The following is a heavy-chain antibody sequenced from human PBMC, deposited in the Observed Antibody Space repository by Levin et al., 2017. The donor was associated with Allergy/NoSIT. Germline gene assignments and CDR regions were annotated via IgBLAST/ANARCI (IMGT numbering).Heavy chain of an antibody. CDR2: IYPGDSDT. D-gene: IGHD1-1*01. Sequence: GGSLRLSCQGSGYSFTSYWIGWVRQIPGKGLEWMGIIYPGDSDTRYSPSFQGQVTISADNSISTAYLQWSSLKASDTAIYYCARRGTRDYYYYMDGWGKGTTVTVSS. CDR1: GYSFTSYW. V-gene: IGHV5-51*01. J-gene: IGHJ6*03. CDR3: ARRGTRDYYYYMDG.